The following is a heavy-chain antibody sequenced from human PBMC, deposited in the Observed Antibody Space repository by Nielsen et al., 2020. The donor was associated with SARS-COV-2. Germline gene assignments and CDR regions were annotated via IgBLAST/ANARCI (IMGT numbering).Heavy chain of an antibody. CDR2: INSDGSST. J-gene: IGHJ6*02. CDR3: ARDLGYCSSTSCPTPVNYYYGMDV. Sequence: WIRQPPGKGLVWVSRINSDGSSTSYADSVKGRFTISRDNAKNTLYLQMNSLRAEDTAVYYCARDLGYCSSTSCPTPVNYYYGMDVWGQGTTVTVSS. D-gene: IGHD2-2*01. V-gene: IGHV3-74*01.